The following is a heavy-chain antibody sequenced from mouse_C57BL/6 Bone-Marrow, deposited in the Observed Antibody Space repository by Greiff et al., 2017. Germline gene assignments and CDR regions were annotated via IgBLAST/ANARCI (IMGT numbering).Heavy chain of an antibody. CDR1: GYSFTDYN. CDR2: INPNYGTT. D-gene: IGHD2-4*01. J-gene: IGHJ4*01. CDR3: ARSYDYDYAMDY. Sequence: VQLKESGPELVKPGASVKISCKASGYSFTDYNMNWVKQSNGKSLEWIGVINPNYGTTSYNQKFKSKATLTVDQSSSTAYMQLNSLTSDDAAVYYCARSYDYDYAMDYWGQGTSVTVSS. V-gene: IGHV1-39*01.